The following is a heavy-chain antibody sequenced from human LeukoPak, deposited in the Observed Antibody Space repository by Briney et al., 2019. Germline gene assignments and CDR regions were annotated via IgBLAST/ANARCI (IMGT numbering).Heavy chain of an antibody. CDR2: IKQDGSEK. V-gene: IGHV3-7*01. Sequence: PGGFLRLSCAASGFTFSSYWMSWVRQAPGKGLEWVANIKQDGSEKYYVDSVKGRFTISRDNAKNSLYLQMNSLRAEDTAVYYCASIDDCGGDCYQSSYYFDYWGQGTLVTVSS. J-gene: IGHJ4*02. CDR1: GFTFSSYW. CDR3: ASIDDCGGDCYQSSYYFDY. D-gene: IGHD2-21*02.